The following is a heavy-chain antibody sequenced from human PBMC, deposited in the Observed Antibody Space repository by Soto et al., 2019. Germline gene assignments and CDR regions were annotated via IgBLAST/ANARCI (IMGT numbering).Heavy chain of an antibody. CDR1: GEALGSGQSY. V-gene: IGHV4-61*01. CDR3: ARGRSDSAGSSFGRRMDV. Sequence: QVQLQESGPGLVKSSETLSLICFVSGEALGSGQSYWNWIRQAPGKALEWIGQTFVTRATKYSAPLKSRVTMSVDTAKSQISLTLTSVTAADSATYCWARGRSDSAGSSFGRRMDVWGQGTTVTVSS. J-gene: IGHJ6*02. CDR2: TFVTRAT. D-gene: IGHD3-10*01.